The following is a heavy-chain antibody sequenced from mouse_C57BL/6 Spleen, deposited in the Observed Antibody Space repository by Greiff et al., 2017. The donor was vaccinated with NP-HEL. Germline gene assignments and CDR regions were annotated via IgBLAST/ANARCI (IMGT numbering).Heavy chain of an antibody. Sequence: VKLSCKASGYTFTSYWMQWVKQRPGQGLEWIGEIDPSDSYTNYNQKFKGKATLTVDTSSSTAYMQLSSLTSEDSAVYYCARKRGDYWGQGTTLTVSS. CDR1: GYTFTSYW. V-gene: IGHV1-50*01. J-gene: IGHJ2*01. CDR3: ARKRGDY. CDR2: IDPSDSYT.